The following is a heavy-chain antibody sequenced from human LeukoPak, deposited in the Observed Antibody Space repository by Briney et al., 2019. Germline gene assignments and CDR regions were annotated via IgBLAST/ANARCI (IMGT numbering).Heavy chain of an antibody. CDR1: GGTFSSYA. CDR2: IIPIFGTA. V-gene: IGHV1-69*01. Sequence: SVKVSCKASGGTFSSYAISWVRQAPGQGLEWMGGIIPIFGTANYAQKFQGRVTITADESTSTAYMELSSLRSEDTAAYYCASGSSGWHNPFDYWGQGTLVTVSS. J-gene: IGHJ4*02. CDR3: ASGSSGWHNPFDY. D-gene: IGHD6-19*01.